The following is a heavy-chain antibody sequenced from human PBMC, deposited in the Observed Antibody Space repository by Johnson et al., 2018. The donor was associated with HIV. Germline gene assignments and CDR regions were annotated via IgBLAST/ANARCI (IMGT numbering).Heavy chain of an antibody. CDR3: ARDTTMIVVSDAFDI. D-gene: IGHD3-22*01. CDR2: ISWDGGST. Sequence: VQLVESGGGMGRPGGSLRLSCAASGFTFDDHGMSWVRQAPGKGLEWVSLISWDGGSTGYADSVKGRFTISRDNAKNSLYLQMNSLRAEDTALYYCARDTTMIVVSDAFDIWGQGTMVTVSS. J-gene: IGHJ3*02. V-gene: IGHV3-20*04. CDR1: GFTFDDHG.